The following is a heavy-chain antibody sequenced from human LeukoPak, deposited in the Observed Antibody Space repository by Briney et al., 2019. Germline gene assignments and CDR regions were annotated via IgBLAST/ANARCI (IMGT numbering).Heavy chain of an antibody. Sequence: GGSLRLSCAASGFTFSADIMNWVRQAPGKGLEWVSSLSATSNYIYYADSVKGRFIISRDNAKGSLYLQMNSLRAEDTAVYYCARVVRFGVPTVIGLTYMDVWCEGTTVTISS. D-gene: IGHD3-10*01. V-gene: IGHV3-21*01. CDR1: GFTFSADI. CDR3: ARVVRFGVPTVIGLTYMDV. J-gene: IGHJ6*03. CDR2: LSATSNYI.